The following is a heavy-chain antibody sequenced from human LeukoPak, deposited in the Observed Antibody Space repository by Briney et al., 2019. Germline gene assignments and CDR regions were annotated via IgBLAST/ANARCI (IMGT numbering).Heavy chain of an antibody. D-gene: IGHD3-22*01. J-gene: IGHJ4*02. CDR3: AKDHPQKYYYDSSGPDY. CDR1: GFTFSSYA. CDR2: ISNDGSNK. V-gene: IGHV3-30-3*01. Sequence: GGSLRLSCAASGFTFSSYAMHWVRQAPGKGLEWVAVISNDGSNKYYADSVKGRFTISRDNSKNTLYLQMNSLRAEDTAVYYCAKDHPQKYYYDSSGPDYWGQGTLVTVSS.